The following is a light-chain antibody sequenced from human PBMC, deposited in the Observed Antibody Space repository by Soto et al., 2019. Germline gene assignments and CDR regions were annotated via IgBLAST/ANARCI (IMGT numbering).Light chain of an antibody. Sequence: QSVLTQPPSASGTPGQRVTISCSGSSSNIGSNYVYWYQQFPGTAPKLLIYYNSQRPSGVPDRFSGSKSGTSASLAISGLRSEDEADYYCSLYTSTSTFVFGPGTKVTVL. V-gene: IGLV1-47*02. J-gene: IGLJ1*01. CDR2: YNS. CDR1: SSNIGSNY. CDR3: SLYTSTSTFV.